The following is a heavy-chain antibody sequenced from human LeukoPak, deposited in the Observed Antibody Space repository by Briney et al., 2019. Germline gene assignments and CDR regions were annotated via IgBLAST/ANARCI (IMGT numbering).Heavy chain of an antibody. V-gene: IGHV3-21*01. CDR2: ISSSNSNI. CDR1: GFNFSIYY. D-gene: IGHD3-10*01. CDR3: ARGKYGSGYDY. J-gene: IGHJ4*02. Sequence: GGSLRLSCAASGFNFSIYYMNWVRQAPGKGLEWVSDISSSNSNIYYTDSVKGRFTISRDNAKNSLYLQMNSLRADDTAMYYCARGKYGSGYDYWGQGTLVTVSS.